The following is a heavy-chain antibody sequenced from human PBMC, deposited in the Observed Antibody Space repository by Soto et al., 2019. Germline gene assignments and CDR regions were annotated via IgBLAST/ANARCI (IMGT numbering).Heavy chain of an antibody. J-gene: IGHJ4*02. CDR1: GYTFTNYG. CDR2: ISTYNGHT. CDR3: ARDNGDSGASLVDF. Sequence: QVQLAQSGPEVKKPGASVKVSCKASGYTFTNYGLTWVRQAPGQGLEWMWWISTYNGHTEYAQKFQDRVTLTTDTSTSTGYMEVRRLRSDDTAIYYCARDNGDSGASLVDFWGQGTLVTVSS. V-gene: IGHV1-18*04. D-gene: IGHD2-8*01.